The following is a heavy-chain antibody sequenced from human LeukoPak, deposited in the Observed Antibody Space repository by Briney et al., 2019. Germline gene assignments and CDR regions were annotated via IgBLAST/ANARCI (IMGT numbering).Heavy chain of an antibody. Sequence: PSETLSLTCVVSGYSISSGYYWIWIRQPPGKGLEWIGSLYHSDSIYYNPSLESRVTMSVDTSKNQFSLKLSFVTAADTAVYYCARQHDSYHYYYVDVWGKGTTVTVSS. CDR2: LYHSDSI. J-gene: IGHJ6*03. CDR3: ARQHDSYHYYYVDV. V-gene: IGHV4-38-2*01. D-gene: IGHD6-13*01. CDR1: GYSISSGYY.